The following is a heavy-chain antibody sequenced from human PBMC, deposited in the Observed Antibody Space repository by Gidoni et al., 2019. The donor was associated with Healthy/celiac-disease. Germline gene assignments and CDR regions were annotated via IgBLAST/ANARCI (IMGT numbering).Heavy chain of an antibody. CDR3: ARGRGDGYNYYYYGMDV. J-gene: IGHJ6*02. Sequence: EVQLVESGGGLVQPGGSLRLSCAASGFTFSSYDMHWVRQATGKGLEWVSAIGTAGDKYYPGSVKGRFTISRENAKNSLYLQMNSLRAGDTAVYYCARGRGDGYNYYYYGMDVWGQGTTVTVSS. D-gene: IGHD5-18*01. V-gene: IGHV3-13*01. CDR1: GFTFSSYD. CDR2: IGTAGDK.